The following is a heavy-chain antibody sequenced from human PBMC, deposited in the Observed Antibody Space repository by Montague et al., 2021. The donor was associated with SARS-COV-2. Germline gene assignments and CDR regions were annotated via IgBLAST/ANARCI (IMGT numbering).Heavy chain of an antibody. J-gene: IGHJ4*02. CDR3: AKRIGEGGSFDY. CDR2: ISISGAST. CDR1: GFSISSYG. D-gene: IGHD3-10*01. Sequence: SLSLSCAASGFSISSYGMSWVRQAPGKGLEWVSAISISGASTFYADSVKGRFTISRDRDNSKNTMYMQMDSLRAEDTAIYYCAKRIGEGGSFDYWGQGTLVTVSS. V-gene: IGHV3-23*01.